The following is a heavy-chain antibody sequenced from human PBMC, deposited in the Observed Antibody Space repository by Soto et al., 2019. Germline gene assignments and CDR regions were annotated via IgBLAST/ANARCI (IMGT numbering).Heavy chain of an antibody. CDR3: ERDRGGSFYTAPDTAVTDY. CDR2: ISAYNGNT. V-gene: IGHV1-18*01. Sequence: ASVKVSCKASGYTFTSYAMHWVRQAPGQRLEWMGWISAYNGNTNYAQKLQGRVTMTTDTSTSTAYMELRSLRSDDTAVYYCERDRGGSFYTAPDTAVTDYWGQGTLVTVSS. J-gene: IGHJ4*02. D-gene: IGHD1-26*01. CDR1: GYTFTSYA.